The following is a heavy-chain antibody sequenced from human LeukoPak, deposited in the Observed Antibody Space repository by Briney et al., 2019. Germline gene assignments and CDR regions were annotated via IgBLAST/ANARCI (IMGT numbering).Heavy chain of an antibody. Sequence: GGSLRLSCAASGFTFSTYEMNWVRQAAGKGLEWVSSINNSGNTIYYADSVKGRFTISRDNSKNSLYLQMNSLRAEDTAVYYCASGAQSDYWGQGTLVTVSS. CDR1: GFTFSTYE. CDR3: ASGAQSDY. J-gene: IGHJ4*02. CDR2: INNSGNTI. V-gene: IGHV3-48*03. D-gene: IGHD1-26*01.